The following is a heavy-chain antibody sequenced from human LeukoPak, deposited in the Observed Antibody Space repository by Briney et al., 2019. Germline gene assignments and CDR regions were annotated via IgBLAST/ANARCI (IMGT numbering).Heavy chain of an antibody. Sequence: GGSLRLSCAASGFTFSSYAMSWVRQAPGKGLEWVSAISGSGGSTYYADSVKGRFTISRDNAKNSLYLQMNSLRAEDTAVYYCARDLGSGWSPYFDYWGQGTLVTVSS. CDR2: ISGSGGST. D-gene: IGHD6-19*01. CDR1: GFTFSSYA. CDR3: ARDLGSGWSPYFDY. J-gene: IGHJ4*02. V-gene: IGHV3-23*01.